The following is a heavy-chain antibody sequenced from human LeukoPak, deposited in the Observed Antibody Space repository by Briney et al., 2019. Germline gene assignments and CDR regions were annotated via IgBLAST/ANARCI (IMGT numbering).Heavy chain of an antibody. D-gene: IGHD3-9*01. CDR3: ARGADYDILTGYYKGAFDI. CDR1: GYTFTSYG. V-gene: IGHV1-18*01. CDR2: ISAYNGNT. J-gene: IGHJ3*02. Sequence: GASVKVSCKASGYTFTSYGISWVRQAPGQGLEWMGWISAYNGNTNYAQKLQGRVTITTDTSTSTAYMELRSLRSDDTAVYYCARGADYDILTGYYKGAFDIWGQGTMVTVSS.